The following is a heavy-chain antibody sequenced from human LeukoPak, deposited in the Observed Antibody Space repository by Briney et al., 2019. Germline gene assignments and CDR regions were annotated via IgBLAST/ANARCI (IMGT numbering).Heavy chain of an antibody. D-gene: IGHD6-6*01. Sequence: GESLKISCKVSGYSFTSYWIGWVRQMPGKGLEWMGIIYPGDSDTRYSPSFQGQVTISADKSISTAYLQWSSLKASDTAMYYCARPIAARPERFDIWGQGTMVTVSS. J-gene: IGHJ3*02. CDR3: ARPIAARPERFDI. V-gene: IGHV5-51*01. CDR1: GYSFTSYW. CDR2: IYPGDSDT.